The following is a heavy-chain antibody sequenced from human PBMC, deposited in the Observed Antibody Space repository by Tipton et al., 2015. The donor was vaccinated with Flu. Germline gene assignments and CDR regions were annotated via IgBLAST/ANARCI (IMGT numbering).Heavy chain of an antibody. Sequence: SLRLSCAASGFTFSSYAMSWVRQAPGKGLEWVSTISGSDGSTYYADSVKGRFTISRDNSKNTLYLQMNSLRAEDTAVYYCAKDGGYDSSGYQLGAFDIWGQGTMVTVS. D-gene: IGHD3-22*01. V-gene: IGHV3-23*01. CDR2: ISGSDGST. CDR1: GFTFSSYA. J-gene: IGHJ3*02. CDR3: AKDGGYDSSGYQLGAFDI.